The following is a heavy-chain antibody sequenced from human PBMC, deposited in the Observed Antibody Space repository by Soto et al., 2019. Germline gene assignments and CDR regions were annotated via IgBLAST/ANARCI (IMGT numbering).Heavy chain of an antibody. D-gene: IGHD2-15*01. CDR2: ISAYNGNT. CDR3: ARDAAAGYCSGGSCNYEIDAFDI. Sequence: QVQLVQSGAEVKKPGASVKVSYKASGYTFTSYGISWVRQAPGQGLEWMGWISAYNGNTNYAQKLQGRVTMTTDTSTSTAYMELRSLRSDDTAVYYCARDAAAGYCSGGSCNYEIDAFDIWGQGTMVTVSS. J-gene: IGHJ3*02. CDR1: GYTFTSYG. V-gene: IGHV1-18*01.